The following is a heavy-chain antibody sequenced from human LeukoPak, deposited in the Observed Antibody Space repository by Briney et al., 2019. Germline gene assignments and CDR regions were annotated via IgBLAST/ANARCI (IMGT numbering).Heavy chain of an antibody. V-gene: IGHV4-39*07. CDR2: IYYSGST. CDR3: ARDLIAAAV. J-gene: IGHJ4*02. CDR1: GGSISSSSYF. Sequence: PSETLSLTCTVSGGSISSSSYFWGWIRQPPGKGLEWIGNIYYSGSTYYNASLKSRVTISVDPSKNQFSLKLGSVTAADTAVYYCARDLIAAAVWGQGTLVTVSS. D-gene: IGHD6-13*01.